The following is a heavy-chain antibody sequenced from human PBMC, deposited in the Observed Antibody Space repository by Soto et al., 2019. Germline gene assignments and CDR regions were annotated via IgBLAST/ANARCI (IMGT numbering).Heavy chain of an antibody. J-gene: IGHJ1*01. CDR2: ISPRKGRT. CDR3: AMDFGDRPEYFKH. V-gene: IGHV1-18*04. Sequence: QVQLVQSGPDLKRPGASMKVSCKASGCTFTSYGISWVRPAPGQGLEWMAWISPRKGRTQYSQKAQGRVTLSTDKASTTVYMDMATLRVDDTAAHYCAMDFGDRPEYFKHRGQRTLV. CDR1: GCTFTSYG. D-gene: IGHD4-17*01.